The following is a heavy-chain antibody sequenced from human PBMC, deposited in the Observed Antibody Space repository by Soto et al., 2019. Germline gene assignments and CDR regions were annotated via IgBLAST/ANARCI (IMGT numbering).Heavy chain of an antibody. V-gene: IGHV3-9*01. D-gene: IGHD5-18*01. Sequence: SLRLSCAASGFTCDDYDMHWVRQAPGKGLEWVSGISWSSGSIAYADSVKGRFTVSRDNAKNSLYLQMNSLRTEDTALYYCAKDSRGYSYGSLDYWGQGTLVTVSS. J-gene: IGHJ4*02. CDR2: ISWSSGSI. CDR1: GFTCDDYD. CDR3: AKDSRGYSYGSLDY.